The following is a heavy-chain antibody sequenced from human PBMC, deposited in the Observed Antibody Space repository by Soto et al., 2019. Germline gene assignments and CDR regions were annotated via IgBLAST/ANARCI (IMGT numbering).Heavy chain of an antibody. CDR2: ISAYNGNT. CDR3: ARTPPMAAAGRQVDC. CDR1: GYTFTSYG. D-gene: IGHD6-13*01. J-gene: IGHJ4*02. V-gene: IGHV1-18*01. Sequence: QVQLVQSGAEVKKPGASVKVSCKASGYTFTSYGISWVRQAPGQGLEWMGWISAYNGNTNYAQKLQCRVTMTTDTYTSTAYMELRSLRSDNTAVYYCARTPPMAAAGRQVDCWGQGTLVPVSS.